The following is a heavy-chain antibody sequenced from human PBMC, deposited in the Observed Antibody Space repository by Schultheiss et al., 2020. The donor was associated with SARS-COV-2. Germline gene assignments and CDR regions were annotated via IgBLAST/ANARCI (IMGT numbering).Heavy chain of an antibody. D-gene: IGHD4-17*01. Sequence: SQTLSLTCSLSGGSISNRNYYWGWIRQPPGKGLEWIGSIYYSGSTYYNPSLESRVTISVDTSKNQFSLKLTSVTAADTAVYYCARASTVTTEADYFDYWGQGTLVTVAS. CDR3: ARASTVTTEADYFDY. CDR1: GGSISNRNYY. J-gene: IGHJ4*02. CDR2: IYYSGST. V-gene: IGHV4-39*01.